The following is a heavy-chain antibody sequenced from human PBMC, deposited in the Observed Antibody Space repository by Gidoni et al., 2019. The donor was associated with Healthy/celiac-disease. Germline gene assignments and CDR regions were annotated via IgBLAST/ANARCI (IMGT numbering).Heavy chain of an antibody. CDR2: IIPIFGTA. D-gene: IGHD5-12*01. J-gene: IGHJ4*02. CDR1: GGTFSSYA. Sequence: QVQLVQSGAEVKKPGSSVRVSCKASGGTFSSYAISWVRQAPGQGLEWMGGIIPIFGTANYAQKFQGRVTITADESTSTAYMELSSLRSEDTAVYYCATGDAGGMATNYYFDYWGQGTLVTVSS. V-gene: IGHV1-69*01. CDR3: ATGDAGGMATNYYFDY.